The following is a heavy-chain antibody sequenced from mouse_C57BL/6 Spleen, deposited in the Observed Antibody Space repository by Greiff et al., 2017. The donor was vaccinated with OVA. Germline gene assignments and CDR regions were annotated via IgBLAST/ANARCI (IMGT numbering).Heavy chain of an antibody. CDR3: ALYEYERGLVAY. CDR1: GYTFTSYW. J-gene: IGHJ3*01. D-gene: IGHD2-4*01. V-gene: IGHV1-53*01. Sequence: VQLQQPGTELVKPGASVKLSCKASGYTFTSYWMHWVKQRPGQGLEWIGNINPSNGGTNYNEKFKSKATLTVDKSSSTAYMQLSSLTSESSAVYDCALYEYERGLVAYWGQGTLVTVSA. CDR2: INPSNGGT.